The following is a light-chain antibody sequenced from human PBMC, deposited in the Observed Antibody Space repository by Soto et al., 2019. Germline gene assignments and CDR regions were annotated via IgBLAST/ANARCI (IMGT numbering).Light chain of an antibody. CDR3: QQLNSYLFT. CDR1: QGISSY. V-gene: IGKV1-9*01. Sequence: DIQLTQSPSFLSASVGDRVTITCRASQGISSYLAWYQQKPGKAPKLLIYAASTLQSGVPSRFSGSGSGTEFTLTIGSLQPEDFATYYGQQLNSYLFTFGPGTKVDIK. J-gene: IGKJ3*01. CDR2: AAS.